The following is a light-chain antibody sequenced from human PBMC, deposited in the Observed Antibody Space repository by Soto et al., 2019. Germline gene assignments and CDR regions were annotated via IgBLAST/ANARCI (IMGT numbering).Light chain of an antibody. CDR1: ISDVGDYNY. CDR3: QSFDSSLRGV. Sequence: QSVLTQPASVSGSPGQSITISCTGTISDVGDYNYVSWYQHHPGKAPKLMIFEVNNRPSGVPDRFSGSKSGTSASLAITGLQAEDEADYYCQSFDSSLRGVFGGGTKLTVL. CDR2: EVN. J-gene: IGLJ2*01. V-gene: IGLV2-14*01.